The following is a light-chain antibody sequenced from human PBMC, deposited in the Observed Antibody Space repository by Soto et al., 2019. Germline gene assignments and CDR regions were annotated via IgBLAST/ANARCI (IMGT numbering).Light chain of an antibody. CDR2: EVN. CDR1: SSDVGGYNY. CDR3: SSYAGSNNYV. J-gene: IGLJ1*01. Sequence: QSVLTQAPSASGSPGQSVSISCTGTSSDVGGYNYVSWYQQHPGKAPKLIIYEVNKRPSGVPDRFSGSKSGNTASLTVSGLQAEDEADYYCSSYAGSNNYVFGTGTKVTVL. V-gene: IGLV2-8*01.